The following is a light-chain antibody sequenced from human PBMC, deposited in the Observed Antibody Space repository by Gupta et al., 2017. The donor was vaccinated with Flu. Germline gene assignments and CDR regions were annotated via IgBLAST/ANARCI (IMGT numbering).Light chain of an antibody. J-gene: IGLJ3*02. CDR3: GTWDSSLSAWV. V-gene: IGLV1-51*02. Sequence: VLTQPPSVSAAPGQKVTISCSGSTSNIGNNYVSWYQQLPGTAPKLLIYENNKRPSGIPDRISGSKSGASATLGITGLQTGDEADYYCGTWDSSLSAWVFGRGTKLTVL. CDR2: ENN. CDR1: TSNIGNNY.